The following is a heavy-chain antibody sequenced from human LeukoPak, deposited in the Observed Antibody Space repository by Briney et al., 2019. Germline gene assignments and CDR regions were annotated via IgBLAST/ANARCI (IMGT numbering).Heavy chain of an antibody. CDR2: IYHSGST. D-gene: IGHD6-19*01. Sequence: SETLSLICAVSGGSISSSNWWSWVRQPPGKGLEWSGEIYHSGSTNYNPSLKSRVTISVDKSKNQFSLKLSSVTAADTAVYYCARIPYSSGWYVPYYYYYYMDVWGKGTTVTVSS. CDR1: GGSISSSNW. J-gene: IGHJ6*03. CDR3: ARIPYSSGWYVPYYYYYYMDV. V-gene: IGHV4-4*02.